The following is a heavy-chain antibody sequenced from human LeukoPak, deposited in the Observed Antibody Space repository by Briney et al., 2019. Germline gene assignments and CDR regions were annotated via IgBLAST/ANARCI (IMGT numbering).Heavy chain of an antibody. V-gene: IGHV4-30-4*01. D-gene: IGHD3-10*01. CDR3: ARGFGSGNYYYGWFDP. CDR2: IHDSGST. J-gene: IGHJ5*02. CDR1: GGSISSGDYH. Sequence: PSESLSLTCTVSGGSISSGDYHWNWIRQPPGKGLEWIGFIHDSGSTLYNPSLKSRIIISRDVSRNQFSLQLTSVTAADTAVYYCARGFGSGNYYYGWFDPWGQGALVTVSS.